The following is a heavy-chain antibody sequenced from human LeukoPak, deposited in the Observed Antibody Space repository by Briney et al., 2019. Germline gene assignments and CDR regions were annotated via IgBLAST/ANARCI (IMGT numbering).Heavy chain of an antibody. CDR1: GFTFSSYG. Sequence: GGSLRLSCAASGFTFSSYGMHWVRQAPGKGLEWVAVISYDGSNKYYADSVKGRFTISRDNSKNTLYLQMNSLRAEDTAVYYCAKDQGYSYGLFDYWGQGTLVTVSS. CDR3: AKDQGYSYGLFDY. D-gene: IGHD5-18*01. J-gene: IGHJ4*02. CDR2: ISYDGSNK. V-gene: IGHV3-30*18.